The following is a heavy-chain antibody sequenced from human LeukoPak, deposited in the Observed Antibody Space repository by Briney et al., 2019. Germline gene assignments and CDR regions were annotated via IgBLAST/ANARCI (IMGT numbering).Heavy chain of an antibody. CDR2: ISYDGSNK. Sequence: GRSLRLSCAASGFTFSSYGMHWVRQAPGKGLEGVAVISYDGSNKYYADSVKGRFTISRDNSKNTLYLQMNSLRAEDTAVYYCAKDGRLAVSGWYEGGDYWGQGTLVTVSS. J-gene: IGHJ4*02. D-gene: IGHD6-19*01. CDR3: AKDGRLAVSGWYEGGDY. CDR1: GFTFSSYG. V-gene: IGHV3-30*18.